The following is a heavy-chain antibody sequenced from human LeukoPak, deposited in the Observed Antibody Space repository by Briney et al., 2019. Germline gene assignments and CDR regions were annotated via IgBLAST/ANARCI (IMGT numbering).Heavy chain of an antibody. J-gene: IGHJ4*02. CDR1: GFTFSSYA. D-gene: IGHD6-19*01. V-gene: IGHV3-23*01. CDR2: ISGSGGST. CDR3: AKSSAAVAESKLHY. Sequence: GGSLRLSCAASGFTFSSYAMSWVRQAPGKGLEWVSAISGSGGSTYYAGSVKGRFTISRDNSKNTLYLQMNSLRAEDTAVYYCAKSSAAVAESKLHYWGQGTLVTVSS.